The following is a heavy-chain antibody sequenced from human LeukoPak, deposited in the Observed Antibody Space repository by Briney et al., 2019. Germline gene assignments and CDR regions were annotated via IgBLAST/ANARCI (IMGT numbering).Heavy chain of an antibody. V-gene: IGHV1-2*06. CDR3: ARDIGFRNAFNI. D-gene: IGHD3-10*01. J-gene: IGHJ3*02. Sequence: ASLKVSCKASGYTFTSYYMHWVRRAPGQGLEWMGRINPNSGDTKFAQKFQGRVTLTRDTSISTAYMELTSLTSADTAVYYCARDIGFRNAFNIWGQGTLVTVSP. CDR2: INPNSGDT. CDR1: GYTFTSYY.